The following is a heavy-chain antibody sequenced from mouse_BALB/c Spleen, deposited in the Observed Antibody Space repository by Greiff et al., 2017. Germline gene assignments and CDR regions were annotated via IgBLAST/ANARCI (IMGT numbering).Heavy chain of an antibody. V-gene: IGHV8-12*01. Sequence: QVTLKESGPGILQPSQTLSLTCSFSGFSLSTSGMGVSWIRQPSGKGLEWLAHIYWDDDKRYNPSLKSRLTISKDTSRNQVFLKITSVDTADTATYYCARTQLGGGGLYYYAMDYWGQGTSVTVSS. CDR1: GFSLSTSGMG. J-gene: IGHJ4*01. CDR2: IYWDDDK. CDR3: ARTQLGGGGLYYYAMDY. D-gene: IGHD4-1*02.